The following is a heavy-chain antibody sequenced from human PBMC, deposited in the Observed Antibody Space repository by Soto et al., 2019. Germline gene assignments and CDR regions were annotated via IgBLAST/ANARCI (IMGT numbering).Heavy chain of an antibody. V-gene: IGHV4-30-4*01. CDR2: IYYSGTT. J-gene: IGHJ4*02. Sequence: SETLSLTCTVSGGSISSADFFWTWLRQPPGKGLEWLGYIYYSGTTYYNPPLKGRLIISIDTSRNQFSLSLNSVTAADTAVYFCAREPYLPMARNDFWGQGAQVTVSS. CDR1: GGSISSADFF. D-gene: IGHD3-10*01. CDR3: AREPYLPMARNDF.